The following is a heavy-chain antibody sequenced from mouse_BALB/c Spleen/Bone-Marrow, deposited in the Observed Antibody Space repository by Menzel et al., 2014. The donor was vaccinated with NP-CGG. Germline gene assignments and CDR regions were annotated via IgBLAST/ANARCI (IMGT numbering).Heavy chain of an antibody. CDR1: GFNVKDTY. D-gene: IGHD2-1*01. V-gene: IGHV14-3*02. CDR2: IDPANGNT. Sequence: EVQLQQSGAELVKPGASVKLSCTASGFNVKDTYMHWVKQRPEQGLEWIGRIDPANGNTKYDPKFQGKATITADTSSNTDYLQLSSLTSEDTAVYYCAFIYYGYAMDYSGQGTSVTVSS. J-gene: IGHJ4*01. CDR3: AFIYYGYAMDY.